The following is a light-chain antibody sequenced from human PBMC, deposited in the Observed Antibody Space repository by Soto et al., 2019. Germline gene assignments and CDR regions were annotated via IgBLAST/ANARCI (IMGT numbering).Light chain of an antibody. V-gene: IGKV3-15*01. CDR1: QSVSSN. J-gene: IGKJ1*01. Sequence: EIVMTQSPATLSVSPGERATLSCRASQSVSSNLAWYQQKPGQAPRLLIYGASTRATGIPARFSGSGSGTEFSLTISSLPSEDFAVDCCEQYNNWPPSTFGQGTKVEIK. CDR2: GAS. CDR3: EQYNNWPPST.